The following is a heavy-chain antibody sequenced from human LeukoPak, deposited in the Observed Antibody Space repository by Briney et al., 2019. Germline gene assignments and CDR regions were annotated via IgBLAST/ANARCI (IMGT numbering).Heavy chain of an antibody. V-gene: IGHV3-74*01. J-gene: IGHJ5*02. CDR2: INSDGSST. CDR1: GFTFSSYA. Sequence: GRFLRLSCAASGFTFSSYAMHWVRQAPGKGLVWVSRINSDGSSTSYADSVKGRFTISRDNAKNTLYLQMNSLRAEDTAVYYCARANNWFDPWGQGTLVTVSS. CDR3: ARANNWFDP.